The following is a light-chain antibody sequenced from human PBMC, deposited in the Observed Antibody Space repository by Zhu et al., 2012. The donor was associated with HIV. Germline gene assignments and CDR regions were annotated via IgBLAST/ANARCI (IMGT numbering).Light chain of an antibody. CDR2: AAS. CDR1: QGISSY. J-gene: IGKJ4*01. CDR3: QHLTLYPT. V-gene: IGKV1-9*01. Sequence: DIQLTQSPSFLSASVGDRVTCTCRASQGISSYLAWYQQRPGKAPKLLIYAASTLQSGVPSRFSGSGSGTEFTLTISSLQPEDFATYFCQHLTLYPTFGGGSKVEIK.